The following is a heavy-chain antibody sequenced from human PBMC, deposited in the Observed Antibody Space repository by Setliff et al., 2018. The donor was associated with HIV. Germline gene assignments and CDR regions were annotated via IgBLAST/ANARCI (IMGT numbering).Heavy chain of an antibody. J-gene: IGHJ3*02. D-gene: IGHD3-3*01. CDR1: GYTFTSYG. CDR2: ISAYNGNT. Sequence: GASVKVSCKASGYTFTSYGISWVRQAPGQGLEWMGWISAYNGNTNYAQKLQGRVTMTTDTSTSTAYMELRSLRSDDTAVYYCAGMRITIFGVPGGDNAFDIWGQGTMVTVSS. V-gene: IGHV1-18*01. CDR3: AGMRITIFGVPGGDNAFDI.